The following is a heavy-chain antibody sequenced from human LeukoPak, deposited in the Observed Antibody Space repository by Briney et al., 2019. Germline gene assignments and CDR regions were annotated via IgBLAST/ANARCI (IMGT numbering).Heavy chain of an antibody. CDR2: ISSSRSTI. D-gene: IGHD4-11*01. J-gene: IGHJ6*02. V-gene: IGHV3-48*02. CDR1: GFTFNTYS. Sequence: GGSLRLSCAASGFTFNTYSMNWVRQAPGKGLEGGSYISSSRSTIYYADSVKGRFTVSRDNSKNSLFLQMNTLRDEDTAVYYCVRDSQDYSNYYYYYYGMDVWGQGTTVTVSS. CDR3: VRDSQDYSNYYYYYYGMDV.